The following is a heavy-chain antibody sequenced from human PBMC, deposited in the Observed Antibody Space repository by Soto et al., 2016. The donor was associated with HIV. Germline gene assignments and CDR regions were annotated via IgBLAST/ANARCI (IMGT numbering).Heavy chain of an antibody. J-gene: IGHJ6*03. D-gene: IGHD3-10*01. Sequence: QVQLVQPGAEVKRPGASVKVSCTASGYTFTGRYMYWLRQAPGQGPEWMGWIDPNSGATNYAQKFQGRLTLTRDTSISTGYMEVTRLKSDDTAVYFCARGQGTMVRGVIPYYYMDVWGKGDHGSPSP. CDR1: GYTFTGRY. V-gene: IGHV1-2*02. CDR2: IDPNSGAT. CDR3: ARGQGTMVRGVIPYYYMDV.